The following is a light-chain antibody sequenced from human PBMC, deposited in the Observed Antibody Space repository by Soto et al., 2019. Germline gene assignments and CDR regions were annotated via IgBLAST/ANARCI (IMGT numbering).Light chain of an antibody. CDR2: DAS. CDR3: QQYNSYSWT. J-gene: IGKJ1*01. Sequence: DVQMTHSPSTPSASVGDRVTLTCRASQSISSWLAWYQQKPGKAPKLLIYDASSLESGVPSRFSGSGSGTEFTLTISSLQPDDFATYYCQQYNSYSWTFGQGTKVDI. CDR1: QSISSW. V-gene: IGKV1-5*01.